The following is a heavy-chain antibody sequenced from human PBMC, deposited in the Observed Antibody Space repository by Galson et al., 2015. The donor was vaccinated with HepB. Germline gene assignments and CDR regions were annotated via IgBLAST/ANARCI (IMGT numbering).Heavy chain of an antibody. CDR3: ARELTTEDIVVVTPGAFDI. CDR2: IFSGGST. D-gene: IGHD2-21*02. Sequence: GSLRLSCAASGFTVSSNYMSWVRQAPGKGLEWVSVIFSGGSTYYADSVKGRFTISRDNSKNTLYLQMNSLRAEDTAVYYCARELTTEDIVVVTPGAFDIWGQGTMVTVSS. V-gene: IGHV3-53*01. J-gene: IGHJ3*02. CDR1: GFTVSSNY.